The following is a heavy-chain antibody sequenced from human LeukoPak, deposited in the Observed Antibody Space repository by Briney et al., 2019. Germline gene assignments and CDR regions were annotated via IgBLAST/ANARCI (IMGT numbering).Heavy chain of an antibody. CDR3: ARNSGSPPRWFDP. D-gene: IGHD1-26*01. Sequence: ASVKVSCKASGYTFTDYYIHWVRQAPGQGLEWMGRINPNSGGTNYAQKLQGRVTMTTDTSTSTAYMELRSLRSDDTAVYYCARNSGSPPRWFDPWGQGTLVTVSS. J-gene: IGHJ5*02. CDR2: INPNSGGT. CDR1: GYTFTDYY. V-gene: IGHV1-2*06.